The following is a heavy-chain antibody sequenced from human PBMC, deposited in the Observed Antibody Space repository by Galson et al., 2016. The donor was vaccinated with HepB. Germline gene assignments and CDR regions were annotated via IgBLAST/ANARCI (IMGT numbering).Heavy chain of an antibody. CDR1: DFSVSDND. CDR2: TYSDGRK. J-gene: IGHJ6*02. D-gene: IGHD3-16*01. Sequence: SLRLSCAASDFSVSDNDMGWVRQAPGKGLEWVAVTYSDGRKPYAESVKGRFTISRDNSKNTLYLQMNSLTADDTAVYYCTREKNPKDYTSRMDVWGQGTTVIGSS. V-gene: IGHV3-53*01. CDR3: TREKNPKDYTSRMDV.